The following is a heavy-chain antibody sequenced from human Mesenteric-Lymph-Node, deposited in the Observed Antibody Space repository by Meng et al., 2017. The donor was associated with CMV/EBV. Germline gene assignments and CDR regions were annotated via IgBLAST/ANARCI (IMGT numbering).Heavy chain of an antibody. Sequence: LSLTCAASGFTFSGSAIHWVRQAPGKGLEWVGRIRSKSNNYATDYAASLKGRFTISRDDLKNMAYLQMNSLKTEDTAVYYCTRLVSKAVAGTGGYWGQGTLVTVSS. CDR1: GFTFSGSA. CDR2: IRSKSNNYAT. CDR3: TRLVSKAVAGTGGY. J-gene: IGHJ4*02. D-gene: IGHD6-19*01. V-gene: IGHV3-73*01.